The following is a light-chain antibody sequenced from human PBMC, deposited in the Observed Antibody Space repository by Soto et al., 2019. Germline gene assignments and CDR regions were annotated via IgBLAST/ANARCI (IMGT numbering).Light chain of an antibody. CDR3: HQYNPYSS. CDR1: QSVSTW. Sequence: DIQMTQSPSTLSASVGDRVTITCRARQSVSTWLAWYQQKPGKAPKLLIYDASSLESGVPSRFSGSGSGTESTPTFSSLRLDDLEPNNGHQYNPYSSFGKGTSWRSN. J-gene: IGKJ2*03. CDR2: DAS. V-gene: IGKV1-5*01.